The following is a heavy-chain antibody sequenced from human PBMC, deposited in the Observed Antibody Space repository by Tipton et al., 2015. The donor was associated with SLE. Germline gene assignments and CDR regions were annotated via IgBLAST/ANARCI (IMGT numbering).Heavy chain of an antibody. CDR2: IYYSGST. J-gene: IGHJ2*01. CDR3: ARRLGGGFSHWYVDL. Sequence: TLSLTCTVSGDSIRSGGYYWSWIRQQPGKGLEWIGYIYYSGSTYYNPSLKSRVTISVDTSKNQFSLKLTSVTAADTAVYYCARRLGGGFSHWYVDLWGRGTLVTVSS. V-gene: IGHV4-31*03. CDR1: GDSIRSGGYY. D-gene: IGHD3-10*01.